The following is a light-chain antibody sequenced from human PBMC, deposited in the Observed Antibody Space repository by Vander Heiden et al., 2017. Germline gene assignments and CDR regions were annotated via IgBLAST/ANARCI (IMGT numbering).Light chain of an antibody. CDR2: GAS. CDR3: QQYDKLPLT. CDR1: QSLSRNF. Sequence: PGQRATLSCRASQSLSRNFLAWYQQKSGQSPRLLIYGASNRAAGTPDRFSASGSGTAFTLTISRLEPEDFAVYFCQQYDKLPLTFGGGTKVDLK. J-gene: IGKJ4*01. V-gene: IGKV3-20*01.